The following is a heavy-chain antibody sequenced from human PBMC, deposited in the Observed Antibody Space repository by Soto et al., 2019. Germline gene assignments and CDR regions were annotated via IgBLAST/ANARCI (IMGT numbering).Heavy chain of an antibody. D-gene: IGHD3-22*01. CDR2: ISAYNGNT. CDR1: GYTFTSYG. CDR3: ARERVSAFDI. Sequence: ASVKVSCKASGYTFTSYGISWVRQAPGQGLEWMGWISAYNGNTNYAQKLQGRVTMTRNTSISTAYMELSSLRSEDTAVYYCARERVSAFDIWGQGTMVTVSS. V-gene: IGHV1-18*01. J-gene: IGHJ3*02.